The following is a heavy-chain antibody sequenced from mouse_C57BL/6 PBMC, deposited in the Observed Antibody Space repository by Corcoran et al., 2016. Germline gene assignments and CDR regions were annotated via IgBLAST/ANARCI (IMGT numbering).Heavy chain of an antibody. CDR2: INTYSGVP. J-gene: IGHJ3*01. CDR1: GYTFTTYG. CDR3: ARWANDGYYVAWFAY. Sequence: QIQLVQSGPELKKPGETVKISCKASGYTFTTYGMSWVKQAPGKGLKWMGWINTYSGVPTYADDFKGRFAFSLETSASTAYLQINNLKNEDTATYFCARWANDGYYVAWFAYWGQGTLVTVSA. V-gene: IGHV9-3*01. D-gene: IGHD2-3*01.